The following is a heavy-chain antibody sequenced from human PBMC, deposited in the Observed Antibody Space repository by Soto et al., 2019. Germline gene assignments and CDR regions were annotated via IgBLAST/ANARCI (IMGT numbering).Heavy chain of an antibody. CDR1: GFTFSSYT. D-gene: IGHD2-2*01. J-gene: IGHJ6*02. Sequence: GSLRLSCAAAGFTFSSYTMNWVRQAPGKGLEWVSSISSSGTYIYYADSVKGRFTISRDNAKNSLYLQMKSLRAEDTAVYYCAGMPYYYYGMDVWGQGTTVTVSS. CDR3: AGMPYYYYGMDV. V-gene: IGHV3-21*01. CDR2: ISSSGTYI.